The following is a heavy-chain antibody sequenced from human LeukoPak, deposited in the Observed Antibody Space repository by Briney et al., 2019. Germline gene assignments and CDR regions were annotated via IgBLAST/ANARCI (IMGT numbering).Heavy chain of an antibody. J-gene: IGHJ4*02. Sequence: SETLSLTCAVSGYSISSGYYWGWIRQPPGKGLEWIGSIYHSGSTYYNPSLKSRVTISVDTSKNQFSLKLSSVTAADTAVYYCARLGCGGDCTTDYRGQGTLVTVSS. CDR2: IYHSGST. CDR3: ARLGCGGDCTTDY. D-gene: IGHD2-21*01. V-gene: IGHV4-38-2*01. CDR1: GYSISSGYY.